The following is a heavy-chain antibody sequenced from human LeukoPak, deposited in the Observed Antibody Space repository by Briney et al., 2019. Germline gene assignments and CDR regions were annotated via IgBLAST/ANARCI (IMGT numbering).Heavy chain of an antibody. D-gene: IGHD2-2*01. CDR2: ISAYNGNT. CDR3: ARDYCSSTSCLFDY. J-gene: IGHJ4*02. Sequence: ASVKVSCKASGYTFTSYGISWVRQAPGQGLEWMGWISAYNGNTNYAQKLQGRVTMTTDTSTSTAYMELRSLRSDDTAVYYCARDYCSSTSCLFDYWGQGTLVTVSS. CDR1: GYTFTSYG. V-gene: IGHV1-18*01.